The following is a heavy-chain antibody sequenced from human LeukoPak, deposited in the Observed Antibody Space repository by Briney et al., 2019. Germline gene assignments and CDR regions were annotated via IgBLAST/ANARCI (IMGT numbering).Heavy chain of an antibody. CDR1: GYTFTSYY. Sequence: AASVKVSCKASGYTFTSYYMHWVRQAPGQGLEWMGIINPSGGSTSYAQKFQGRVTITRDTSASTAYMELSSLRSEDTAVYYCARDLNWGGVYYFDYWGQGTLVTVSS. CDR2: INPSGGST. V-gene: IGHV1-46*01. J-gene: IGHJ4*02. CDR3: ARDLNWGGVYYFDY. D-gene: IGHD3-16*01.